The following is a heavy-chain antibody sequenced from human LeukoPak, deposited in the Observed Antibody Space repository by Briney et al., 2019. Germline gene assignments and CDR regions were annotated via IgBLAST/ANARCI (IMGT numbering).Heavy chain of an antibody. CDR3: AKAAYCSGGSCSSFDY. Sequence: GGSLRLSCAASGFTFSSYSMNWVRQAPGKGLEWVSYISSSSSTIYYADSVKGRFTISRDNAKNSLYLQMNSLRAEDTAVYYCAKAAYCSGGSCSSFDYWGQGTLVTVSS. V-gene: IGHV3-48*01. CDR2: ISSSSSTI. CDR1: GFTFSSYS. J-gene: IGHJ4*02. D-gene: IGHD2-15*01.